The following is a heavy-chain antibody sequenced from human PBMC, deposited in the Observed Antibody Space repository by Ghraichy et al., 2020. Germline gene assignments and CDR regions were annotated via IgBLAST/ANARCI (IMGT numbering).Heavy chain of an antibody. Sequence: GGSLRLSCLASGFTLSNYGMSWVRQAPGKGLEWVSAISGNGVNTYYADSVKGRFTISRDNSKNTLYLQMNSLRAEDTAVYYCAKELDSSDSWGQGTLVTVSS. CDR1: GFTLSNYG. V-gene: IGHV3-23*01. CDR2: ISGNGVNT. J-gene: IGHJ4*02. CDR3: AKELDSSDS.